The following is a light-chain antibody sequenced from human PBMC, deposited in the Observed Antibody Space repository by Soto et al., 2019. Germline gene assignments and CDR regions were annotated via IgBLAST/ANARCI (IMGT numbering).Light chain of an antibody. CDR2: GAS. J-gene: IGKJ2*01. V-gene: IGKV3-15*01. CDR1: QSVSRN. CDR3: QQYGDWPPET. Sequence: EVVLTQSPATLSVSPGDRATLSCRASQSVSRNLAWYQHNPGQAPRLLIYGASTRATGVPARFSGSGSATEFTLSISSLQHEDVAVYYCQQYGDWPPETFGQGTKREI.